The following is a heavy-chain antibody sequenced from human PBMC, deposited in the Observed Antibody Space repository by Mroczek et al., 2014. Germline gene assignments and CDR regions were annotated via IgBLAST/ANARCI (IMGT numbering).Heavy chain of an antibody. J-gene: IGHJ4*02. CDR1: GGSISDTTYH. D-gene: IGHD3-10*01. Sequence: QVQLVESGPGLVKPSETLSLTCSVSGGSISDTTYHWGWIRQPPGKGLEWIASMYYSGTTNYNPSLKSRVTMSIDRSRNQFSLKLSSVTAADTAVYFCARDRGGGPRDYWGQGTLVIVSS. CDR2: MYYSGTT. V-gene: IGHV4-39*02. CDR3: ARDRGGGPRDY.